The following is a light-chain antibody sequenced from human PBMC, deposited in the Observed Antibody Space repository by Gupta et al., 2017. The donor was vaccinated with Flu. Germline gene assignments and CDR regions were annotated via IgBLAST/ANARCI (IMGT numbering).Light chain of an antibody. CDR3: QQSYCTVWLT. CDR2: ATF. CDR1: QSIMRY. J-gene: IGKJ4*01. Sequence: DIQMTQSTSSLSASVGDRVTITCRASQSIMRYLNWYQQKPGKAPKFLIYATFNLQSGVPSRFSGSGSGTDFTLSIISLQPEDFATDYCQQSYCTVWLTFGGGTKVE. V-gene: IGKV1-39*01.